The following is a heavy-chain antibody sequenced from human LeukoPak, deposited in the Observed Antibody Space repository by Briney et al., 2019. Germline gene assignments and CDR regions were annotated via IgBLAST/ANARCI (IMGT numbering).Heavy chain of an antibody. CDR2: IYTSGST. CDR1: GGSISSYY. D-gene: IGHD3-22*01. V-gene: IGHV4-4*07. Sequence: SETLSLTCTVSGGSISSYYWSWIRQPAGKGLEWIGRIYTSGSTNYNPSLKSRVTMSVDTSKNQFSLKLSSVTAADTAVYYCARDDHYYDSSGGYYYYVMDVWGQGPRSPSP. J-gene: IGHJ6*02. CDR3: ARDDHYYDSSGGYYYYVMDV.